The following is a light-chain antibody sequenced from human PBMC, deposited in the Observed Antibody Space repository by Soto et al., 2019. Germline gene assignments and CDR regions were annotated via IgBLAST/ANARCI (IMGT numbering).Light chain of an antibody. CDR3: QQYGGSPQT. Sequence: PGERATLSCRASQSVSNYLVWYQQKPGHAPRLLISGASSRATGIPDRFSGSGSGTEFTLTIRRLEPEDFAVYYCQQYGGSPQTFGQGTTV. V-gene: IGKV3-20*01. CDR2: GAS. J-gene: IGKJ1*01. CDR1: QSVSNY.